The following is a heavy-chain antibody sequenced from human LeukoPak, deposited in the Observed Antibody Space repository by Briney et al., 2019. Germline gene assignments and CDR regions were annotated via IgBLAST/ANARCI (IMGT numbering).Heavy chain of an antibody. CDR1: GYTFTGYY. J-gene: IGHJ4*02. V-gene: IGHV1-2*02. D-gene: IGHD6-13*01. CDR3: ARSLLIAAAEIDY. CDR2: INPNSGGT. Sequence: ASVKVSCKASGYTFTGYYMHWVRQAPGQGLEWMGWINPNSGGTNYAQKFQGRVTMTRDTSISTAYMERIRLSSDDTAVYYCARSLLIAAAEIDYWGQGTLVTVSS.